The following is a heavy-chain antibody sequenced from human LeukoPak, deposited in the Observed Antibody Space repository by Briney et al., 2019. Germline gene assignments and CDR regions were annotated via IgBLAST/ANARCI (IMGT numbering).Heavy chain of an antibody. J-gene: IGHJ4*02. CDR1: GFTCDDYA. CDR2: ISGDGGST. Sequence: GGSLRLSCSASGFTCDDYAMHWVRQAPGKGLEGVSLISGDGGSTYYADSVKGRFTISRDNSKNSLYLQMNSLRTEDTALYYCAKAGYYYDSSGYSLDYWGQGTLVTVSS. D-gene: IGHD3-22*01. V-gene: IGHV3-43*02. CDR3: AKAGYYYDSSGYSLDY.